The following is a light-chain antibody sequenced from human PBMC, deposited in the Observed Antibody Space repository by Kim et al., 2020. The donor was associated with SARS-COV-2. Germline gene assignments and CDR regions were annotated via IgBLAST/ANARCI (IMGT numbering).Light chain of an antibody. Sequence: SYELTQPPSVSVSPGQTASITCSGDKLGDKYACWYQQKPGKSPLLVIYQDNKRPSGIPERFSGSNSGNTATLTISGTQAMDEADYYCQAWDSSTGVFGGGTQLTVL. J-gene: IGLJ2*01. CDR2: QDN. V-gene: IGLV3-1*01. CDR1: KLGDKY. CDR3: QAWDSSTGV.